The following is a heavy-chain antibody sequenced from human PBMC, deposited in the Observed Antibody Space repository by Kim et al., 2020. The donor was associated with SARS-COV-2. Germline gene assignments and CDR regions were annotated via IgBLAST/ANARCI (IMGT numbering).Heavy chain of an antibody. CDR2: IYYSGST. Sequence: SETLSLTCTVSGGSISSYYWSWIRQPPGKGLEWIGYIYYSGSTNYNPSLKSRVTISVDTSKNQFSLKLSSVTAADTAVYYCARVSFYYDSSGYPYNWFDPWGQGTLVTVSS. CDR1: GGSISSYY. V-gene: IGHV4-59*13. CDR3: ARVSFYYDSSGYPYNWFDP. J-gene: IGHJ5*02. D-gene: IGHD3-22*01.